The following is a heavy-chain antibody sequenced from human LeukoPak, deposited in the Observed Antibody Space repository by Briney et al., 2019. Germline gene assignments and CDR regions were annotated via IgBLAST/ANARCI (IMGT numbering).Heavy chain of an antibody. Sequence: PSETLSLTCAVYGGSFGGYYWSWIRQPPGKGLEWIGEINHSGSTNYNPSLKSRVTISVDTSKNQFSLKLSSVTAADTAVYYCARRGMATTKAAFDIWGQGTMVTVSS. CDR3: ARRGMATTKAAFDI. CDR1: GGSFGGYY. CDR2: INHSGST. D-gene: IGHD5-12*01. J-gene: IGHJ3*02. V-gene: IGHV4-34*01.